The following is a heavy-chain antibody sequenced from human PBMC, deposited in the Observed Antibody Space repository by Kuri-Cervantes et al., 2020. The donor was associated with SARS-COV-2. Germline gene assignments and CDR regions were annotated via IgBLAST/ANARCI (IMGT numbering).Heavy chain of an antibody. CDR2: INPNSGGT. J-gene: IGHJ4*02. CDR1: GYTFTGYY. V-gene: IGHV1-2*06. CDR3: ASQLGGGASEYYFGY. D-gene: IGHD2-21*01. Sequence: ASVKVSCKASGYTFTGYYMYWVRQAPGQGLEWMGRINPNSGGTNYAQKFQGRVTMTRDTSISTAYMELSRLRSDDTAVYYCASQLGGGASEYYFGYWGQGTLVTVSS.